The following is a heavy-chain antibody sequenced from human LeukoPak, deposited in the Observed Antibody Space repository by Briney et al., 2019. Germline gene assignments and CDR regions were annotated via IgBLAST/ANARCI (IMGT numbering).Heavy chain of an antibody. CDR1: GGSFSGYC. CDR3: ARYRIRGGSSGWSGYYYYDYGMDV. V-gene: IGHV4-34*01. CDR2: INHSGST. D-gene: IGHD6-19*01. J-gene: IGHJ6*02. Sequence: PSETLSLTCAVYGGSFSGYCWSWIRQPPGKGLEWIGEINHSGSTNYNPSLKSRVTISVDTSKNQFSLKLSSVTAADTAVYYCARYRIRGGSSGWSGYYYYDYGMDVWGQGTTVTVSS.